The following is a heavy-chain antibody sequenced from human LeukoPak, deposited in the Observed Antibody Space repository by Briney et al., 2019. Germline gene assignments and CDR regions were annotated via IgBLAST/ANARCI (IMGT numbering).Heavy chain of an antibody. CDR2: IYYSGST. V-gene: IGHV4-59*12. Sequence: PSETLSLTCTVSGDSISGYYWSWIRQTPGKGLEWIGYIYYSGSTTYNPSLKSRVTISVDTSKNQFSLKLTSVTAADTAVYYCARDTLYWFDPWGQGTLVTVSS. CDR3: ARDTLYWFDP. J-gene: IGHJ5*02. CDR1: GDSISGYY.